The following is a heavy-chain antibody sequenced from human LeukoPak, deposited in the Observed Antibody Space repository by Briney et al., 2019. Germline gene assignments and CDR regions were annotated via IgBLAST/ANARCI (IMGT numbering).Heavy chain of an antibody. J-gene: IGHJ4*02. CDR3: ARSRLGYGTLDY. Sequence: GGSLRLSCAASGFIFSRYWMSWVRQAPGKGLEWVSSISSSSSYIYYADSVKGRFTISRDNAKNSLYLQMNSLRAEDTAVYYCARSRLGYGTLDYWGQGTLVTVSS. D-gene: IGHD3-16*01. V-gene: IGHV3-21*01. CDR2: ISSSSSYI. CDR1: GFIFSRYW.